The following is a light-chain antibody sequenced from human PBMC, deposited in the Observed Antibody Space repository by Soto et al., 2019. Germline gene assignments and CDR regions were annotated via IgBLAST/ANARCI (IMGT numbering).Light chain of an antibody. Sequence: DIQMTQSPSSLSASIGDKVTITCRASQNINSYLNWYQHKPTKAPRLLIFAASSLQSGVPSRFSGSGSGPYFTLTINKLQPEDFAVYYCQQSYTSPFTFGGGTKVDI. CDR1: QNINSY. CDR2: AAS. V-gene: IGKV1-39*01. J-gene: IGKJ4*01. CDR3: QQSYTSPFT.